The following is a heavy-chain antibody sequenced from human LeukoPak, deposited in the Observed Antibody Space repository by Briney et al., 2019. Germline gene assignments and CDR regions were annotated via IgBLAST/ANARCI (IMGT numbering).Heavy chain of an antibody. D-gene: IGHD1-26*01. V-gene: IGHV3-73*01. CDR1: GFTFSGSA. Sequence: GGSLRLSCAASGFTFSGSAMHWVRQASGKGLEWVGRIRSKANSYATAYAASVKGRFTISRDDSKNTAYLQMNSLKIEDTAVYYCTRPKNSGSYYRDYWGRGTLVTVSS. J-gene: IGHJ4*02. CDR2: IRSKANSYAT. CDR3: TRPKNSGSYYRDY.